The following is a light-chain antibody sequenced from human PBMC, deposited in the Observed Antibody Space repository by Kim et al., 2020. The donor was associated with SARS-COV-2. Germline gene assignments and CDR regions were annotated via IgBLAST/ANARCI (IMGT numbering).Light chain of an antibody. CDR3: CSYAGDRNWV. Sequence: QSALTQPASVSASPGQSITISCTGTSSDVGRFNLVSWYQQHPGKGPKLMIYEVNKWPSGVSHRFSGSKSGNTASLTISGLQAEDEADYYCCSYAGDRNWVFGGGTKLTVL. V-gene: IGLV2-23*02. CDR2: EVN. CDR1: SSDVGRFNL. J-gene: IGLJ3*02.